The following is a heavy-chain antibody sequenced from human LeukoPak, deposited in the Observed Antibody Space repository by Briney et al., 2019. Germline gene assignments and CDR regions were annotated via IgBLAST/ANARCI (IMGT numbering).Heavy chain of an antibody. Sequence: PSETLSLTCAVYGGSFSSYYWSWIRQPPGKGLEWIGEINHSGSTNYNPSLKSRVTISVDTSKNQFSLKLSSVTAADTAVYYCARPYYYGRPINYFDYWGQGTLVTVSS. J-gene: IGHJ4*02. D-gene: IGHD3-10*01. CDR3: ARPYYYGRPINYFDY. V-gene: IGHV4-34*01. CDR2: INHSGST. CDR1: GGSFSSYY.